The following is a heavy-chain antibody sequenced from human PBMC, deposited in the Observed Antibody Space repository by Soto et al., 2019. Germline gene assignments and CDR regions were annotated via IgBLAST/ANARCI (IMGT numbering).Heavy chain of an antibody. Sequence: QVQVVQSGDEVKKPGASVKVSCKASGYTFTNYGFSWVRQAPGQGLEWMGWISGYNGNTKYAEKFQGRVTMTTDTSXCTAHLELRSLRSDDTAVYYCAREGQAPYYYYGMDVWGQGTAVTVSS. CDR3: AREGQAPYYYYGMDV. J-gene: IGHJ6*02. CDR2: ISGYNGNT. CDR1: GYTFTNYG. V-gene: IGHV1-18*01.